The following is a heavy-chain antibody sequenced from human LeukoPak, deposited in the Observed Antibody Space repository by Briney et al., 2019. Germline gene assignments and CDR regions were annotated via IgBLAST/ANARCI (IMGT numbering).Heavy chain of an antibody. CDR1: GGTFSSYA. Sequence: SVKVSCKASGGTFSSYAISWVRQAPGQGLEWMGGIIPIFGTANYAQKFQGRVTITADESTSTAYMELSSLRSEDTAVYYCARDATWSGYSYGYYYGMDVWGQGTTVTVSS. J-gene: IGHJ6*02. V-gene: IGHV1-69*13. CDR3: ARDATWSGYSYGYYYGMDV. CDR2: IIPIFGTA. D-gene: IGHD5-18*01.